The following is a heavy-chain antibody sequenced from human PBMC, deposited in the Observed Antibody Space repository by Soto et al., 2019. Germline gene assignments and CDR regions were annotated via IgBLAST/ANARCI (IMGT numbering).Heavy chain of an antibody. J-gene: IGHJ4*02. CDR2: INPNSGGT. Sequence: ASVKVSCKASGYTFTGYYMHWVRQAPGQGLEWMGWINPNSGGTNYAQKFQGWVNMTRDTSISTAYMELSRLRSDDTAVYYCARGDVVVVAAFDYWGQGTLVTVSS. CDR1: GYTFTGYY. D-gene: IGHD2-15*01. CDR3: ARGDVVVVAAFDY. V-gene: IGHV1-2*04.